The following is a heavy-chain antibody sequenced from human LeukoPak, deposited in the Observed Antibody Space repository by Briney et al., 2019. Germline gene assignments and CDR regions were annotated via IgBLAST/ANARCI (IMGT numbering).Heavy chain of an antibody. V-gene: IGHV3-33*06. CDR3: AKGAHITMFRGALEN. CDR2: IWFDGTNK. Sequence: GGSLRLXCAASAFTFSNYGMHWVRQAPGKGLEWVAVIWFDGTNKYYADSVKGRFTISRDNSKNTLYLQMNSLRAEDTAVYYCAKGAHITMFRGALENLGQGTLVTVSS. CDR1: AFTFSNYG. D-gene: IGHD3-10*01. J-gene: IGHJ4*02.